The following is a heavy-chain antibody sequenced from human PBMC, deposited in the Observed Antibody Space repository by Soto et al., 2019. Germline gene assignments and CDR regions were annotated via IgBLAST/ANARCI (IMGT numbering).Heavy chain of an antibody. CDR1: GGTFSSRA. CDR2: IIPVFGRV. J-gene: IGHJ6*02. CDR3: ANSRGGTFLGYHGMDI. V-gene: IGHV1-69*01. D-gene: IGHD3-16*01. Sequence: QVQLVQSGPEVKKTGTSVKVSCKASGGTFSSRAISWVRQAPGQGLEWMGGIIPVFGRVNYAGKFQDRVTITADESTGTVYMELSSLRSEDTALYYCANSRGGTFLGYHGMDIWGQGTTVSVSS.